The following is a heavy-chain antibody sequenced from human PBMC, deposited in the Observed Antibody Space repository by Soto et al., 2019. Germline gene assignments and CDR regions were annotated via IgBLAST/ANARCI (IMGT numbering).Heavy chain of an antibody. CDR3: AREGYIAGDLSFGATYYYGMDV. D-gene: IGHD7-27*01. CDR2: ISAYNGNT. J-gene: IGHJ6*02. V-gene: IGHV1-18*01. CDR1: GYTFTSYG. Sequence: VSVKVSCKASGYTFTSYGISWVRQAPGQGLEWMGWISAYNGNTNYAQKLQGRVTMTTDTSTSTAYMELRSLRSDDTAVYYCAREGYIAGDLSFGATYYYGMDVWGQGTTVTVSS.